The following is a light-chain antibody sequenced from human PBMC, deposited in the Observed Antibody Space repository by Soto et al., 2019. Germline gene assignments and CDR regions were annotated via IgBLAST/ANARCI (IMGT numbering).Light chain of an antibody. CDR1: QTISNF. CDR2: GAS. Sequence: IQLTQSPSSLSASVGDRVTITCRASQTISNFLNWYQQKPGKAPSLLIYGASSLFTGVPARFSGSGSGTDFTLTISRLQPEDFATYYCHQGYRSPYTFGQGTALQIK. V-gene: IGKV1-39*01. CDR3: HQGYRSPYT. J-gene: IGKJ2*01.